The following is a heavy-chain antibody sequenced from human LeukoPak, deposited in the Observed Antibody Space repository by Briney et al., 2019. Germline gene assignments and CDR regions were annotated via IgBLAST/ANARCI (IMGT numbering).Heavy chain of an antibody. D-gene: IGHD1-26*01. CDR3: ATNGGSYGY. J-gene: IGHJ4*02. V-gene: IGHV1-69*06. CDR2: IIPIFGTA. CDR1: GGTFSSYA. Sequence: GASVKVSCKASGGTFSSYAISWVRQAPGQGLEWMGGIIPIFGTANYAQKFQGRVTMTEDTSTDTAYMELSSLRSEDTAVYYCATNGGSYGYWGQGTLVTVSS.